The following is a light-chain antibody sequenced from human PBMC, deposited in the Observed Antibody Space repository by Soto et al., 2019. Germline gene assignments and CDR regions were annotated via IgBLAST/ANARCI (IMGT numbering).Light chain of an antibody. CDR3: RHYINSQWT. CDR1: QSVSSTY. CDR2: GAS. V-gene: IGKV3-20*01. J-gene: IGKJ1*01. Sequence: EIVLTQSPGTLSLSPGERATLSCRAGQSVSSTYLDWYQQKPGQAPRLLIYGASGRATGIPDRFSGSASGTDFTVTISNLEPEDFAVYYCRHYINSQWTFGQGTKVEIK.